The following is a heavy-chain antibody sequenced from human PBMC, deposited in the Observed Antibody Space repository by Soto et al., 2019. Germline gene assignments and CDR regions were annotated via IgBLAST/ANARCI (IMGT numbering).Heavy chain of an antibody. V-gene: IGHV3-48*03. CDR3: AKDLSSMWYVDGVDV. J-gene: IGHJ6*02. Sequence: GGSLRLSGVASRFTFSSYEMNWVRHSPGKGLEWSSYISSGDGTIYYADSVKGRFTISRDNARNSLYLQMNGLRVEDTATYYCAKDLSSMWYVDGVDVWGQGTTVTVSS. CDR1: RFTFSSYE. D-gene: IGHD6-13*01. CDR2: ISSGDGTI.